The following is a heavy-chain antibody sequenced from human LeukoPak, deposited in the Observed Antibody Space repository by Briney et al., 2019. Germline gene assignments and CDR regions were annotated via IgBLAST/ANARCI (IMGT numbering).Heavy chain of an antibody. CDR1: GFTFSSYS. V-gene: IGHV3-48*01. CDR2: ISSSSSTI. D-gene: IGHD3-10*01. Sequence: GGSLRLSCAAPGFTFSSYSMNWVLQAPGKGLEWVSYISSSSSTIYYADSVKGRFTFSRDNAKNSLYLQMNSLRAEDTAVYYCATNTDYYGSGSYRLDYWGQGTLVTVSS. J-gene: IGHJ4*02. CDR3: ATNTDYYGSGSYRLDY.